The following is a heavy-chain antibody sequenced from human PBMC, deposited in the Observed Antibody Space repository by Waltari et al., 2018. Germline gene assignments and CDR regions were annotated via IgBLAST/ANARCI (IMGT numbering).Heavy chain of an antibody. Sequence: QVQLVQSGPEMKKPGASVKVSCKTSGYNFVAYGISWGRQAPGQGLEWMGYSTTYNGKAKYAEKFQGRLTLSTDTSTSTAYLEVRSLTPDDTAVYYCARDRIRKDFWGQGALVTVSS. CDR3: ARDRIRKDF. V-gene: IGHV1-18*01. J-gene: IGHJ4*02. CDR2: STTYNGKA. D-gene: IGHD3-10*01. CDR1: GYNFVAYG.